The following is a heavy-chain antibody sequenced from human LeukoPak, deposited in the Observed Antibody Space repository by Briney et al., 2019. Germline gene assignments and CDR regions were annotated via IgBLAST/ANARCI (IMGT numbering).Heavy chain of an antibody. CDR1: GYTFTSYG. J-gene: IGHJ4*02. D-gene: IGHD5-12*01. CDR3: ARDWEVAIHRPIDY. Sequence: ASVKVSCKASGYTFTSYGISWVRQAPGQGLEWMGWISAYNGNTNYAQKLQGRVTMPTDTSTSTAYMELRSLRSDDAAVYYCARDWEVAIHRPIDYWGQGTLVTVSS. CDR2: ISAYNGNT. V-gene: IGHV1-18*01.